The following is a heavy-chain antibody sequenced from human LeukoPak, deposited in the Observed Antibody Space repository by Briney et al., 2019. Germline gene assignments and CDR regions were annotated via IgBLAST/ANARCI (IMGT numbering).Heavy chain of an antibody. CDR3: ARTVVTHYYYYYYYMDV. D-gene: IGHD4-23*01. V-gene: IGHV4-59*12. CDR1: GGSFSSYY. Sequence: SETLSLTCTLSGGSFSSYYWSWIRQPPGKGLEWIGYIYYSGSTNYNPSLKSRVTISVDTSKNQFSLKLSSVTAADTAVYYCARTVVTHYYYYYYYMDVWGKGTTVTVSS. CDR2: IYYSGST. J-gene: IGHJ6*03.